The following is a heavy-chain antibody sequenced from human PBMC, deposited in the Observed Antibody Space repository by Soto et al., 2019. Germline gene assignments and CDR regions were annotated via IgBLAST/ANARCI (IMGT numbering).Heavy chain of an antibody. CDR1: GCTFSSYG. CDR2: IWYDGSNK. D-gene: IGHD6-13*01. V-gene: IGHV3-33*01. Sequence: GGSLSLSCAASGCTFSSYGMHWVRQAPGKGLEWVAVIWYDGSNKYYADSVKGRFTISRDNSKNTLYLQMNSLRAEDTAVYYCARAPRSSSWYVSEDYWGQGTLVTVSS. CDR3: ARAPRSSSWYVSEDY. J-gene: IGHJ4*02.